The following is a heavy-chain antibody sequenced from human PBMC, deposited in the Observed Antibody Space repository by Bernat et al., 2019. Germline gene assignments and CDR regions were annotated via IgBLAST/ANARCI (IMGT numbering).Heavy chain of an antibody. J-gene: IGHJ4*02. CDR2: INPNSGGT. CDR3: ARDNWYGSGSYVKAFDY. CDR1: GYTFTGYY. D-gene: IGHD3-10*01. Sequence: QVQLVQSGAEVKKPGASVKVSCKASGYTFTGYYMHWVRQAPGQGLEWMGWINPNSGGTNYAQKFQGWVTMTRDTSISTAYMELSRLRSDDTAVYYCARDNWYGSGSYVKAFDYWGQGTLVTVSS. V-gene: IGHV1-2*04.